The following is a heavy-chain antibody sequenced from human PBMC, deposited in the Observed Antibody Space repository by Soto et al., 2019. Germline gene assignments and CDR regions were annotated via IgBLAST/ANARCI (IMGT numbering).Heavy chain of an antibody. D-gene: IGHD2-2*01. Sequence: QVQLVESGGGVVQPGRSLRLSCAASGFTFSPYAMHWVRQAPGKGLEWVAVISYDGNNKNYADSVKGRLAISRDNSRNTLYLQMYSLRAEDTAVYYCARARLDTPALDYWGQGTLVTVSS. CDR3: ARARLDTPALDY. CDR2: ISYDGNNK. CDR1: GFTFSPYA. J-gene: IGHJ4*02. V-gene: IGHV3-30*09.